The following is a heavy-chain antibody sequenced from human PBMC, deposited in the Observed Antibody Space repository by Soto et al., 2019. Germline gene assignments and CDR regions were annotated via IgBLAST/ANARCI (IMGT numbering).Heavy chain of an antibody. Sequence: QVQLVQSGAEVKKPGASVKVSCKASGYTFTSYYMHWVRQAPGQGLEWMGIINPSGGSTSYAQKVQGRVTMTRDKSTSTVYMELSSLRSEDTAVYYCARDRSLYSSGWYSLYWYFDLWGRGTLVTVSS. V-gene: IGHV1-46*01. CDR1: GYTFTSYY. CDR3: ARDRSLYSSGWYSLYWYFDL. J-gene: IGHJ2*01. CDR2: INPSGGST. D-gene: IGHD6-19*01.